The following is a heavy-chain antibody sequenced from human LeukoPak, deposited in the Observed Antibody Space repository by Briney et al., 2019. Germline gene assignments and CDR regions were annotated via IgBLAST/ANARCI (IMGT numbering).Heavy chain of an antibody. D-gene: IGHD6-13*01. CDR3: ASDATYIAAAGNGWFDP. J-gene: IGHJ5*02. CDR2: IIPIFGTA. V-gene: IGHV1-69*05. CDR1: GGTFSSYA. Sequence: SVKASCKASGGTFSSYAISWVRQAPGQGLEWMGRIIPIFGTANYAQKFQGRVTITTDESTSTAYMELSSLRSEDTAVYYCASDATYIAAAGNGWFDPWGQGTLVTVSS.